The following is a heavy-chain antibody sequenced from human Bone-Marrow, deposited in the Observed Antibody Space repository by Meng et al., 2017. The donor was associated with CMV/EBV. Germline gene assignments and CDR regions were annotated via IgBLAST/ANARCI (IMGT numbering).Heavy chain of an antibody. CDR3: ARGSPGEYYTDSRGYFYFDN. CDR1: SGSVSSDNYY. CDR2: IYDNWST. D-gene: IGHD3-22*01. V-gene: IGHV4-61*01. Sequence: SETLSLTCTVSSGSVSSDNYYWSWIRQPPGKGLEWIAYIYDNWSTNSHPSLKSRVTISVDTSKNQFSLKLTSVTAADTAVYYCARGSPGEYYTDSRGYFYFDNWGQGTLVTVSS. J-gene: IGHJ4*02.